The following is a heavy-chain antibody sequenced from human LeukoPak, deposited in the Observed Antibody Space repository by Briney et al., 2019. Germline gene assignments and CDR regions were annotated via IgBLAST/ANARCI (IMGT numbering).Heavy chain of an antibody. V-gene: IGHV3-66*01. J-gene: IGHJ6*02. CDR3: ARDRMGTYYYGMDV. CDR1: GFTLSSNY. D-gene: IGHD7-27*01. CDR2: IYSGGST. Sequence: GGSLRLSCAASGFTLSSNYMSWVRQAPGKGLEWVSVIYSGGSTYYADSVKGRFTISRDNSKNTLYLQMNSLRAEDTAVYYCARDRMGTYYYGMDVWGQGTTVTVSS.